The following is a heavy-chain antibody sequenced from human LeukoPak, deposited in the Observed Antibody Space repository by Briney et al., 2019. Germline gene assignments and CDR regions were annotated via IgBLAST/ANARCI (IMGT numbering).Heavy chain of an antibody. Sequence: SSETLSLTCAVSGVSFNDYYWSWVRQTPGKGLEWIGEINHSGYTNDSPSLKSRVTLFIDTSRKQFSLNLRSVTVADSGIYYCTRTTTGHDYWGQGTLVTVSS. CDR2: INHSGYT. CDR1: GVSFNDYY. CDR3: TRTTTGHDY. D-gene: IGHD4-17*01. J-gene: IGHJ4*02. V-gene: IGHV4-34*01.